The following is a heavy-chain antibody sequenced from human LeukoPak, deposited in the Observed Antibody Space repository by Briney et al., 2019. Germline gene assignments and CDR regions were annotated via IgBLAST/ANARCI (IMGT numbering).Heavy chain of an antibody. J-gene: IGHJ4*02. CDR1: RYTFTGYY. V-gene: IGHV1-2*02. CDR3: ARRIAAAGEADFDY. Sequence: GASVKVSCKASRYTFTGYYMHWVRQAPGQGLEWMGWINPNSGGTNYAQKFQGRVTMTRDTSISTAYMELSRLRSDDTAVYYCARRIAAAGEADFDYWGQGTLVTVSS. D-gene: IGHD6-13*01. CDR2: INPNSGGT.